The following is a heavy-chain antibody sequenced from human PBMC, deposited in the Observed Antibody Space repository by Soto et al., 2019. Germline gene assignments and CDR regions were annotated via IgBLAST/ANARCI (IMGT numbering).Heavy chain of an antibody. CDR3: ARGSSGDHWYFDL. J-gene: IGHJ2*01. V-gene: IGHV1-69*02. CDR1: GGTFSSYT. D-gene: IGHD3-22*01. Sequence: QVQLVQSGAEVKKPGSSVKVSCKASGGTFSSYTISWVRQAPGQGLEWMGRIIPILGIANYAPKFQGRVTITADKSTSTAYMERRRLRSEDTAVYYCARGSSGDHWYFDLWGRGTLVTVSS. CDR2: IIPILGIA.